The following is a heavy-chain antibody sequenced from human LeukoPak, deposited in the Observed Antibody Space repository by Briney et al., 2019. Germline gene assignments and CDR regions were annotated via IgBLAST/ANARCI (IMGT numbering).Heavy chain of an antibody. CDR3: ARFVSWAFDI. Sequence: GRSLRLSCAASGFTVSSKDMSWVRQAPGKGLEWVSLIYSGGRTNYADSVKGRLTISRDNSKDTLYLQMNSLRPEDTAVYFCARFVSWAFDIWGQGTMVTVS. V-gene: IGHV3-53*01. CDR1: GFTVSSKD. J-gene: IGHJ3*02. CDR2: IYSGGRT.